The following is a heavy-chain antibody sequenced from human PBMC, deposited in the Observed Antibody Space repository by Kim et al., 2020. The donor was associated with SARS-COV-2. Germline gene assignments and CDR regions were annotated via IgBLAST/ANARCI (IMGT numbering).Heavy chain of an antibody. CDR1: GFTFSSYA. D-gene: IGHD3-9*01. CDR2: ISYDGSNK. CDR3: ARDWGAYYDILTGYYPYYYYYGRDV. J-gene: IGHJ6*02. V-gene: IGHV3-30*04. Sequence: GGSLRLSCAASGFTFSSYAMHWVRQAPGKGLEWVAVISYDGSNKYYADSVKGRFTISRDNSKNTLYLQMNSLRAEDTAVYYCARDWGAYYDILTGYYPYYYYYGRDVRGQGTTVTVSS.